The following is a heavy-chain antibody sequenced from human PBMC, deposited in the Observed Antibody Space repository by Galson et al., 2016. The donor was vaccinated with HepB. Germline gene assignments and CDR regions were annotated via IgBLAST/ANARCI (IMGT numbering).Heavy chain of an antibody. CDR3: ARARIAALGTGAFDM. CDR2: IKNSNSDV. Sequence: SLRLSCAASGFTFSTYTLNWVRQAPGKGLEWVSSIKNSNSDVYYEDSVKGRFTISRDNAENSLYLQMDSLTAEGTATYYCARARIAALGTGAFDMWGQGTMVTVSS. D-gene: IGHD6-13*01. J-gene: IGHJ3*02. CDR1: GFTFSTYT. V-gene: IGHV3-21*01.